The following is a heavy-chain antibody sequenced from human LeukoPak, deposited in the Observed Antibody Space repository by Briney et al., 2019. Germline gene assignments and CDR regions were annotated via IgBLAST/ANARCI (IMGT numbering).Heavy chain of an antibody. CDR3: ARDPQTNSWPEYFLQ. J-gene: IGHJ1*01. CDR1: GFTFSNYW. D-gene: IGHD6-13*01. Sequence: GGSLRLSCATSGFTFSNYWMNWVRQAPGKGLEWVANIKQDGSEKYYVDSVKGRFTISRDNAKNSLFLQMNGLRADDTAVYYCARDPQTNSWPEYFLQWGQGTLVTVSS. CDR2: IKQDGSEK. V-gene: IGHV3-7*04.